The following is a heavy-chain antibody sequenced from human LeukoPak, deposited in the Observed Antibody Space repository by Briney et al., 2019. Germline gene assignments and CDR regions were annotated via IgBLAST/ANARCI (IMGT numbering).Heavy chain of an antibody. V-gene: IGHV4-38-2*01. Sequence: SETLSLTCAVSGYSISSGYYWGWIRQPPGMGLEWIGSIYHSGSTYYNPSLKSRVTISVDTSKNQFSLKLSSVTAADTAVYYCARHASGYYGSGSSPPFDYWGQGTLVTVSS. D-gene: IGHD3-10*01. CDR1: GYSISSGYY. CDR2: IYHSGST. J-gene: IGHJ4*02. CDR3: ARHASGYYGSGSSPPFDY.